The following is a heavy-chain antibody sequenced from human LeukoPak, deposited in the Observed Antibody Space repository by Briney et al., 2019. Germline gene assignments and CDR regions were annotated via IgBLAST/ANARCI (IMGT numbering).Heavy chain of an antibody. CDR1: GGTFSSYA. V-gene: IGHV1-69*04. J-gene: IGHJ4*02. Sequence: SVKVSCKASGGTFSSYAISWVRQAPGQGLEWMGRIIPILGIANYAQKFQGRVTITADKSTSTAYMELSSLRSEDTAVYYCARDEVVPAATYYFDYWGQGALVTVSS. CDR2: IIPILGIA. D-gene: IGHD2-2*01. CDR3: ARDEVVPAATYYFDY.